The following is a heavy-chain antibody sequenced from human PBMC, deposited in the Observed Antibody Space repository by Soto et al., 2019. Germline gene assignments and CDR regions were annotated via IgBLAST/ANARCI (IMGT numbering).Heavy chain of an antibody. CDR1: GGSISSSSYY. J-gene: IGHJ4*02. CDR3: ARGMTTVTTLDY. Sequence: SETLSLTCTVSGGSISSSSYYWGWIRQPPGKGLEWIGYIYYSGSTTYHPSLRSRVTISVDRSKNQFSLKLSSVTAADTAVYYCARGMTTVTTLDYWGQGTLVTVSS. CDR2: IYYSGST. D-gene: IGHD4-4*01. V-gene: IGHV4-61*05.